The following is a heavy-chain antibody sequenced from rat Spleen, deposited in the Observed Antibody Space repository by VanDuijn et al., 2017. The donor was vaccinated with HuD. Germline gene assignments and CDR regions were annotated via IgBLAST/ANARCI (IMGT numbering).Heavy chain of an antibody. J-gene: IGHJ2*01. D-gene: IGHD1-7*01. Sequence: QVQLKESGPGLVQPSQTLSLTCTVSGFSLTNYNVHWVRQPTGKGLEWSGVIWTGGTTDYNSALKSRLSISRVTSKSQVFLNMNSLQTEATAIYYCTGETAYGYPFDYWGQGVLVTVSS. CDR2: IWTGGTT. V-gene: IGHV2-30*01. CDR1: GFSLTNYN. CDR3: TGETAYGYPFDY.